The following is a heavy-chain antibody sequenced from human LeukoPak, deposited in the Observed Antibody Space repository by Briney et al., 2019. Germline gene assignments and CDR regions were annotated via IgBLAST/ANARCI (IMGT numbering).Heavy chain of an antibody. CDR3: ARHLRKVDWSGGICYPRAWFDP. V-gene: IGHV4-59*08. D-gene: IGHD2-15*01. J-gene: IGHJ5*02. Sequence: WETLPLTCTVSGRSISSYYWSWIRQPPGKGLEWIGYIYNSGSTIYNPSHKTRLTISVDTSKNQFSLKPSSGTAADTAVYYCARHLRKVDWSGGICYPRAWFDPWGQGTLVTVSS. CDR2: IYNSGST. CDR1: GRSISSYY.